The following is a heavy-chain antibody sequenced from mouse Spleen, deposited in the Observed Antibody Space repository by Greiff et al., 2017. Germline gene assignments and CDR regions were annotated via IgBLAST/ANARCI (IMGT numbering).Heavy chain of an antibody. CDR3: ARDRGGYDYDGDYFDY. V-gene: IGHV5-16*01. CDR1: GFTFSDYY. D-gene: IGHD2-4*01. Sequence: EVKLVESEGGLVQPGSSMKLSCTASGFTFSDYYMAWVRQVPEKGLEWVANINYDGSSTYYLDSLKSRFIISRDNAKNILYLQMSSLKSEDTATYYCARDRGGYDYDGDYFDYWGQGTTLTVSS. J-gene: IGHJ2*01. CDR2: INYDGSST.